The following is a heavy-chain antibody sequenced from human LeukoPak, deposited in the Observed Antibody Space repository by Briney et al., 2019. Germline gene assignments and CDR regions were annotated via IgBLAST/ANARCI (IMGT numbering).Heavy chain of an antibody. Sequence: GGSLRLSCAASGFTFSNYAIHWVRQAPDKGLEWVAVVSYDGSNKYYADSVKSRSTVSRDNSKNTLYLQMNSLRAEDTAVYYCAIGDSLGELSSSFEYWGQGTLVTVSS. J-gene: IGHJ4*02. CDR1: GFTFSNYA. D-gene: IGHD3-16*02. CDR3: AIGDSLGELSSSFEY. V-gene: IGHV3-30*04. CDR2: VSYDGSNK.